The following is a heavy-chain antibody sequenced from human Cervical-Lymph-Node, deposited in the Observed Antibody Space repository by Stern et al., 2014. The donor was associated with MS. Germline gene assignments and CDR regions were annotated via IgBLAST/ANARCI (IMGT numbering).Heavy chain of an antibody. Sequence: VQLVESGGGVVHPGRSLRLSCAASGFSFSTYGMHWVRQAPGKGLEWVSLISYDGGNKYYVDSVKGRFTISRDNSKNTLYLQMSGLRVEDTAVYYCAKPGSGGFGAYELDYWGQGTLVSVSS. J-gene: IGHJ4*02. V-gene: IGHV3-30*18. CDR3: AKPGSGGFGAYELDY. D-gene: IGHD5-12*01. CDR1: GFSFSTYG. CDR2: ISYDGGNK.